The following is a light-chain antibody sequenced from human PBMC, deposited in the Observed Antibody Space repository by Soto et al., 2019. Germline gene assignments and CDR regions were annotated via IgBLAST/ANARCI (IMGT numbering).Light chain of an antibody. J-gene: IGKJ1*01. V-gene: IGKV3-20*01. CDR3: QHYESSVWT. Sequence: EIVLTQSPGTLSLSPGERATLSCRASQSIRSTYLAWYQQKPGQAPRLLIYGASSRATGIPDRFSGSGSGTDFTLTITTLEPEDVAVYYCQHYESSVWTFGQGTKVETK. CDR1: QSIRSTY. CDR2: GAS.